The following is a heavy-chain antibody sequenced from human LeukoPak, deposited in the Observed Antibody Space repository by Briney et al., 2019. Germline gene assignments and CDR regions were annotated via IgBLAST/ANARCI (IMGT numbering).Heavy chain of an antibody. CDR1: GFTFSDYY. J-gene: IGHJ5*02. Sequence: GGSLRLSCAASGFTFSDYYMSWIRQAPGKGLEWVSYISSSGSTIYYADSVRGRFTISRDNAKNSLYLQMNSLRAEDTAVYYCARIDVDTAMAPWGQGTLVTVSS. D-gene: IGHD5-18*01. CDR3: ARIDVDTAMAP. V-gene: IGHV3-11*01. CDR2: ISSSGSTI.